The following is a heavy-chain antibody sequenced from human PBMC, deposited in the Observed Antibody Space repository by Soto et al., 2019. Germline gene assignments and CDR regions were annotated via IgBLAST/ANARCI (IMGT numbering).Heavy chain of an antibody. Sequence: QVQLVESGGGVVHPGRSLRLSCAASGFSFSYYGMHWVRQAPAKGLEWVAVISYDGSRQYSADSVKGRFIISRDNSNNTLYLQLNSLRAEDTAVYYCVKGRDYRGRNRLLVSGAADIWGQGTVVTVSS. V-gene: IGHV3-30*18. CDR3: VKGRDYRGRNRLLVSGAADI. CDR1: GFSFSYYG. D-gene: IGHD1-26*01. CDR2: ISYDGSRQ. J-gene: IGHJ3*02.